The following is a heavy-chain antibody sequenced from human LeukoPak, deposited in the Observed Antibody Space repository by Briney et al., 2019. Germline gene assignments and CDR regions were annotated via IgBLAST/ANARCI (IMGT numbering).Heavy chain of an antibody. D-gene: IGHD3-22*01. CDR2: IIPIFGTA. CDR1: GGTFSSYA. Sequence: SVKVSCKASGGTFSSYAISWVRQAPGQGLEWMGGIIPIFGTANYAQKFQGRVTITTDESTGTAYMELSSLRSEDTAVYYCARDSYYYDSSGYFDYWGQGTLVTVSS. V-gene: IGHV1-69*05. J-gene: IGHJ4*02. CDR3: ARDSYYYDSSGYFDY.